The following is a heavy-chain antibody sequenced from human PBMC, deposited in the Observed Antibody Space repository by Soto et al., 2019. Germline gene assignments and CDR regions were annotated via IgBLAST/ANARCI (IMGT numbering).Heavy chain of an antibody. CDR1: GFSLSSSGVS. Sequence: QITLQESGPMLVKPTQTLTLTCTFSGFSLSSSGVSVGWIRQPPGKALEWLAHIYWDDDKRYSPSLKNRLIITKDTSKNQVVLPMTDMDPVDTATFSCTHASRYSAVDFWGQGTMVAVSS. CDR3: THASRYSAVDF. D-gene: IGHD2-15*01. V-gene: IGHV2-5*02. CDR2: IYWDDDK. J-gene: IGHJ3*01.